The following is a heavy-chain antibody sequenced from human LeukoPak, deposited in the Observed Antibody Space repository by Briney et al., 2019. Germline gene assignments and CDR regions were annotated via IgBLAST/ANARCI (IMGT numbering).Heavy chain of an antibody. CDR2: MNPNSGNT. CDR3: ARGRYCSSTSCYREPNWFDS. V-gene: IGHV1-8*01. J-gene: IGHJ5*01. Sequence: ASVKVSCKASGYTFTSYDINWVRQATGQGLEWMGWMNPNSGNTGYAQKFQGRVTMTRNTSISTAYMELSSLRSEDTAVYYCARGRYCSSTSCYREPNWFDSWGQGTLVTVSS. D-gene: IGHD2-2*01. CDR1: GYTFTSYD.